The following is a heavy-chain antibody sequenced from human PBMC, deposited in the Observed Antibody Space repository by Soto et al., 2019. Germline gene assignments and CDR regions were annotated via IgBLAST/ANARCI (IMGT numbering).Heavy chain of an antibody. Sequence: SGPTLVNPTQTLTLTCTFSGFSLSTSGMCVSWIRQPPGKALEWLALIDWDDDKYYSTSLKTRLTISKDTSKNQVVLTMTNMDPVDTATYYCARVHHRDYDFWSGSLYYFDYWGQGTLVTVSS. J-gene: IGHJ4*02. CDR1: GFSLSTSGMC. D-gene: IGHD3-3*01. CDR3: ARVHHRDYDFWSGSLYYFDY. CDR2: IDWDDDK. V-gene: IGHV2-70*01.